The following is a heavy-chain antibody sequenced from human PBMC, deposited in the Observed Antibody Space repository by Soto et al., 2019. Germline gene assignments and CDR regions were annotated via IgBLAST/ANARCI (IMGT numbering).Heavy chain of an antibody. CDR2: ISYDGSNK. D-gene: IGHD1-26*01. V-gene: IGHV3-30*18. Sequence: GGSLRLSCAASGFTFSSYGMHWVRQAPGKGLEWVAVISYDGSNKYYADSVKGRFTISRDNSKNTLYLQMNSLRAEDTAVHYCSKNLGANIRRRDLVYYWGQGTLVTVSS. CDR1: GFTFSSYG. CDR3: SKNLGANIRRRDLVYY. J-gene: IGHJ4*02.